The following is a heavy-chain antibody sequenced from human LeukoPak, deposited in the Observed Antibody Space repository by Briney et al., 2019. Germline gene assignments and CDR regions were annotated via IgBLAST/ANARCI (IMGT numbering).Heavy chain of an antibody. J-gene: IGHJ4*02. CDR3: ARDQFEGYSGYDPFDY. D-gene: IGHD5-12*01. CDR2: ISSSSSYI. CDR1: GFTFSSYS. Sequence: GGSLRLSCAASGFTFSSYSMNWVRQAPGKGLEWVSSISSSSSYIYYADSVKGRFTISRDNAKNSLYPQMNSLRAEDTAVYYCARDQFEGYSGYDPFDYWGQGTLVTVSS. V-gene: IGHV3-21*01.